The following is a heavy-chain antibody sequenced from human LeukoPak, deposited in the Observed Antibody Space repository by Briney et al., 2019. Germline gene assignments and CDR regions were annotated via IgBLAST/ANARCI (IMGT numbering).Heavy chain of an antibody. Sequence: ASVKVSCKASGYTFIXXXXXXXRQAPGQXXXWIGWIXPXXGGXXXXXXXXXXXXXTXDTSITTVYMELSGLSFDDTAVYYCARGGGRYSVDYWGQGTLVIVSS. V-gene: IGHV1-2*02. CDR2: IXPXXGGX. D-gene: IGHD1-26*01. J-gene: IGHJ4*02. CDR1: GYTFIXXX. CDR3: ARGGGRYSVDY.